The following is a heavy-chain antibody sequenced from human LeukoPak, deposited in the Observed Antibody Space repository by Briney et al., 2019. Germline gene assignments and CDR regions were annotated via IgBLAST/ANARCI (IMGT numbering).Heavy chain of an antibody. CDR2: ISWEGKTT. Sequence: PGGSLRLSCAASGFTFDDFAMHWVRQAPGKGLEWVSLISWEGKTTYYADSVRGRFTISRDNSKNSLYLQMNSLTTDDTAFYYCTRDTDFGSATNYFDHWGQGTLVSDS. D-gene: IGHD3-10*01. CDR1: GFTFDDFA. CDR3: TRDTDFGSATNYFDH. J-gene: IGHJ4*02. V-gene: IGHV3-43*01.